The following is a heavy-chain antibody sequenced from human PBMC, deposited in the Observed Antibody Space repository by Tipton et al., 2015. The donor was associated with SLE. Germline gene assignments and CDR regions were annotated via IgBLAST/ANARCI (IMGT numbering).Heavy chain of an antibody. V-gene: IGHV3-43*01. CDR1: GFTFDDYT. CDR3: AMQAAAEYYFDY. J-gene: IGHJ4*02. D-gene: IGHD6-13*01. CDR2: ISWDGGST. Sequence: SLRLSCAASGFTFDDYTMHWVRQAPGKGLEWVSLISWDGGSTYYADSVKGRFTISRDNSKNSLYLQMNSLRTEDTALYYCAMQAAAEYYFDYWGQGTLVTVSS.